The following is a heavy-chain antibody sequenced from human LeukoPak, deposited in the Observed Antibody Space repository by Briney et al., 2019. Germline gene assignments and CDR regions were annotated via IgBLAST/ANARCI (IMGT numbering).Heavy chain of an antibody. CDR1: GYTFTGYY. Sequence: GASVKVSCKASGYTFTGYYMHWVRQAPGQGLEWMGWINPNSGGTNYVQKFQGRVTMTRDTSISTAYMELSRLRSDDTAVYYCARGRYCSSTSCYTYYYYYMDVWGKGTTVTVSS. CDR2: INPNSGGT. D-gene: IGHD2-2*02. J-gene: IGHJ6*03. CDR3: ARGRYCSSTSCYTYYYYYMDV. V-gene: IGHV1-2*02.